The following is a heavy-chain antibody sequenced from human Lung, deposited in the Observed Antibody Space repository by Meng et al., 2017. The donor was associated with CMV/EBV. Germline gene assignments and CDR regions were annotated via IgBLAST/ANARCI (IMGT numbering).Heavy chain of an antibody. J-gene: IGHJ5*02. CDR2: ISAYNGNT. Sequence: QVQLVQSGAEVKKPXXXXKXSXKASGYTFTSYGISWVRQAPGQGLEWMGWISAYNGNTNYAQKLQGRVTMTTDTSTSTAYMELRSLRSDDTAVYYCARDWLSGDYLWGWFEPWGQGTRVTVSS. D-gene: IGHD4-17*01. CDR1: GYTFTSYG. V-gene: IGHV1-18*01. CDR3: ARDWLSGDYLWGWFEP.